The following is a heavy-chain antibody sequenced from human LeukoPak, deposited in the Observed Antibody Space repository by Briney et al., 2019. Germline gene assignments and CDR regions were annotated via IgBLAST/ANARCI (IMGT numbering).Heavy chain of an antibody. V-gene: IGHV4-30-4*08. J-gene: IGHJ3*02. CDR3: AREGSHDYGGNKAFDI. Sequence: SETLSLTCTVSGGSISSGDYYWSWIRQPPGKGLEWIGYIYYSGSTYYNPSLKSRVTISVDTSKNQFSLKLSSVTAADTAVYYCAREGSHDYGGNKAFDIWGQGTMVTVSS. CDR2: IYYSGST. CDR1: GGSISSGDYY. D-gene: IGHD4-23*01.